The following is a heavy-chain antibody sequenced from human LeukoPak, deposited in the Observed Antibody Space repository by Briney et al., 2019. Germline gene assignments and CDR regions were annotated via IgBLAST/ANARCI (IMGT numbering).Heavy chain of an antibody. CDR1: GGSISSYY. CDR2: IYYSGST. D-gene: IGHD6-6*01. J-gene: IGHJ4*02. V-gene: IGHV4-59*01. Sequence: PLETLSLTCTVSGGSISSYYWSWIRQPPGRGLEWIGYIYYSGSTNYNPSLKSRVTISVDTSKNQFSLKLSSVTAADTAVYYCARLMFSSSSYFDYWGQGTLVTVSS. CDR3: ARLMFSSSSYFDY.